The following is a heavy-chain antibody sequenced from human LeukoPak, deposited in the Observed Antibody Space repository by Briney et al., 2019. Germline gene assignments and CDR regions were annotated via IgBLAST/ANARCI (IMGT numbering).Heavy chain of an antibody. CDR1: GFTFSDYY. J-gene: IGHJ4*02. CDR2: ISSSGSTI. D-gene: IGHD3-22*01. CDR3: ASHTYYYDSSGYDPFDY. Sequence: PGGSLRLSCAASGFTFSDYYMSWIRRAPGKGLEWVSYISSSGSTIYYADSVKGRFTISRDNAKNSLYLQMNSLRAEDTAVYYCASHTYYYDSSGYDPFDYWGQGTLVTVSS. V-gene: IGHV3-11*01.